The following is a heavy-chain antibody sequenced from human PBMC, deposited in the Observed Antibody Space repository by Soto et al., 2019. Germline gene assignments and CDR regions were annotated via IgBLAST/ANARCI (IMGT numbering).Heavy chain of an antibody. J-gene: IGHJ4*02. Sequence: SSETLSLTCTVSGGSISSYYWTWIRQPPGKGLEWIGYIYYSGSTTYSPSLKGRVTISVDTSKNQFSLKLSSVTAADTAVYYCARINSAWFKYFDYWGQGTLVTVSS. D-gene: IGHD6-19*01. V-gene: IGHV4-59*01. CDR2: IYYSGST. CDR3: ARINSAWFKYFDY. CDR1: GGSISSYY.